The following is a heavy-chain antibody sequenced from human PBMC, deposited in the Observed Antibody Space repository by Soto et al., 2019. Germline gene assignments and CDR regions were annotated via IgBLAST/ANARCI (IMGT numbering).Heavy chain of an antibody. CDR2: ISSSSTNI. V-gene: IGHV3-48*02. CDR3: ARDSVFESGWPTFDH. D-gene: IGHD6-19*01. Sequence: PGGSLRFSCAASGFAFSNFGMHWVRQAPGKGLEWVSYISSSSTNIYYADSVQGRFTISRDNAKHSLYLQMSSLRDEDTALYYCARDSVFESGWPTFDHWGRGTLVTVSS. J-gene: IGHJ4*02. CDR1: GFAFSNFG.